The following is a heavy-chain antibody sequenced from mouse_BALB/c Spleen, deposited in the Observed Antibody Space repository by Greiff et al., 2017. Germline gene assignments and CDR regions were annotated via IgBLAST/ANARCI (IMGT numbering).Heavy chain of an antibody. CDR1: GFSLTGYG. V-gene: IGHV2-6-7*01. CDR2: IWGDGST. J-gene: IGHJ2*01. D-gene: IGHD1-1*01. Sequence: VQLKESGPGLVAPSQSLSITCTVSGFSLTGYGVNWVRQPPGKGLEWLGMIWGDGSTDYNSALKSRLSISKDNSKSQVFLKMNSLQTDDTARYYCAREGYYGSSYLDYWGQGTTLTVSS. CDR3: AREGYYGSSYLDY.